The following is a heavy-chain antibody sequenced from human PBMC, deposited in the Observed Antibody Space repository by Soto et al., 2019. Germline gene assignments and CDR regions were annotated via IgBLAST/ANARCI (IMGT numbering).Heavy chain of an antibody. D-gene: IGHD6-19*01. CDR1: GFTFSSYW. V-gene: IGHV3-7*01. Sequence: GGSLRLSCAASGFTFSSYWMSWVRQAPGKGLEWVANIKQDGSEKHYVESVKGRFTISRDNAKNSLYLQMNSLSAKDTAVYYCAMSYGEPSSGWYYYYYYMDVWGKGTTVTVSS. CDR2: IKQDGSEK. CDR3: AMSYGEPSSGWYYYYYYMDV. J-gene: IGHJ6*03.